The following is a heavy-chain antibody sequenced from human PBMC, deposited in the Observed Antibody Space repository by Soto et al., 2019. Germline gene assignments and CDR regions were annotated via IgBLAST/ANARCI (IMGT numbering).Heavy chain of an antibody. Sequence: QVQLVESGGGVVQPGRSLRLSCAASGFTFSSYGMHWVRQAPGKGLEWVAVIWYDGSNKYYADSVEGRFTISRDNSKNSLYLQMNSLRAEDTAVYYCARGRPEAHDYWGQGTLVTVSS. V-gene: IGHV3-33*01. CDR3: ARGRPEAHDY. CDR1: GFTFSSYG. J-gene: IGHJ4*02. CDR2: IWYDGSNK.